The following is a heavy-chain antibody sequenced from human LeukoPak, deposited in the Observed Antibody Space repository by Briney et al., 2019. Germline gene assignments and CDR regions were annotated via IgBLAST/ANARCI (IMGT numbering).Heavy chain of an antibody. CDR1: GFTFSSYG. Sequence: GGSLRLSCAASGFTFSSYGMSWVRQAPGKGREGCSASSGRGGSTYYADSVKGRFTISRDNSKNTLYLQMNSLRAEDTAVYYCAKSMVKAPYYYDSSGYYPNWFDPWGQGTLVTVSS. V-gene: IGHV3-23*01. CDR3: AKSMVKAPYYYDSSGYYPNWFDP. J-gene: IGHJ5*02. D-gene: IGHD3-22*01. CDR2: SSGRGGST.